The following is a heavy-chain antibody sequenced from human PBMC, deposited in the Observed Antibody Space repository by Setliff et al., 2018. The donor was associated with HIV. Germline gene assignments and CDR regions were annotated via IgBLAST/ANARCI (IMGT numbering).Heavy chain of an antibody. D-gene: IGHD5-18*01. J-gene: IGHJ3*02. V-gene: IGHV4-39*02. CDR1: GGSINSTSYY. CDR3: ARDLGYSYGEDAFDI. Sequence: SETLSLTCTVSGGSINSTSYYWGWIRQPPGNGLEWIGSIYHTGSTYYKPSLKSRVTISVDTSKNQFSLKLSSVTAADTAVYYCARDLGYSYGEDAFDIWGQGTMVTVSS. CDR2: IYHTGST.